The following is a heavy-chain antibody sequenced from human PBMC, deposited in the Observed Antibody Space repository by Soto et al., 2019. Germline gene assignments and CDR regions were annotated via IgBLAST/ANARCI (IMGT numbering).Heavy chain of an antibody. J-gene: IGHJ4*02. CDR1: GFSLSTSGVG. CDR3: APRAWIAVAATWDY. CDR2: IYWNDDK. V-gene: IGHV2-5*01. Sequence: SGPTLVNPTQTLTLTCTFSGFSLSTSGVGVGWIRQPPGKALEWLALIYWNDDKRYSPSLKSRLTITKDTSKNQVVLTMTNMDPVDTATYYCAPRAWIAVAATWDYWGQGTLVTVSS. D-gene: IGHD6-19*01.